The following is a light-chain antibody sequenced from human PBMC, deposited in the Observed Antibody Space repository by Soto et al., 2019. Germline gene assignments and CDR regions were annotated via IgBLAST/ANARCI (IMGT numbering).Light chain of an antibody. CDR2: EVS. CDR3: SSYTSSSSRL. CDR1: SSDVGYYNY. J-gene: IGLJ1*01. Sequence: QSALTQPASVSGSPGQSITISCTGSSSDVGYYNYVSWYQQHPGKAPKLMIYEVSNRPSGVSNRFSGSKSGNTASLTISGLQAEDEADYYCSSYTSSSSRLFGTGTKLTVL. V-gene: IGLV2-14*01.